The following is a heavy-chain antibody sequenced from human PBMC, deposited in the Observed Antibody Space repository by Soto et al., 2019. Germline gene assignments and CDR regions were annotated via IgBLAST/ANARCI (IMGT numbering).Heavy chain of an antibody. D-gene: IGHD3-10*01. Sequence: QITLRESGPTLVKPTQTLTLTCTFSGFSLITSGVGVGWVRQPPGKALEWLGLIYWDDDKRYSPSLKRRLTITKDTAKNQVVLTMTNMDPVDTATYYCVHRFVYNNSGTHYGNWGRGTLVTVSS. CDR3: VHRFVYNNSGTHYGN. J-gene: IGHJ4*02. CDR2: IYWDDDK. CDR1: GFSLITSGVG. V-gene: IGHV2-5*02.